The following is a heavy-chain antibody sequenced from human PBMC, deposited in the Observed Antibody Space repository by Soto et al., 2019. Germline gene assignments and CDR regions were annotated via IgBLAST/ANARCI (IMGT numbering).Heavy chain of an antibody. CDR2: INPNSGGT. CDR1: GYTFTGYY. CDR3: ARGVGAQQWLVGVWFDP. V-gene: IGHV1-2*02. D-gene: IGHD6-19*01. J-gene: IGHJ5*02. Sequence: QVQLVQSGAEVKKPGASVKVSCKASGYTFTGYYMHWVRQAPGQGLEWMGWINPNSGGTNYAQKFKGRVTMTRDTSISTAYVGVSRLRSDDTAVYYCARGVGAQQWLVGVWFDPWGQGTLVTVSS.